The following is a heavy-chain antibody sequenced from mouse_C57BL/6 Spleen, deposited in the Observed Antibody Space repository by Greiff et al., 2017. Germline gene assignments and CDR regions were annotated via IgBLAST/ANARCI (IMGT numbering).Heavy chain of an antibody. Sequence: QVQLQQSGAELVRPGTSVKVSCKASGYAFTNYLIEWVKQRPGQGLEWIGVINPGSGGTNYNEKFKGKATLTADKSSSTAYMQLSSLTSEDSAVYFCARSGWLQGYYYAMDYWGQGTSVTVSS. CDR2: INPGSGGT. J-gene: IGHJ4*01. D-gene: IGHD2-3*01. CDR1: GYAFTNYL. V-gene: IGHV1-54*01. CDR3: ARSGWLQGYYYAMDY.